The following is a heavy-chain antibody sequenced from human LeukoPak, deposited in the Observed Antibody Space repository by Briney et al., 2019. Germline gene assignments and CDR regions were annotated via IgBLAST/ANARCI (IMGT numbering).Heavy chain of an antibody. CDR3: ARGLWVYCSGGSCPNWFDP. CDR2: MNPNSGNT. J-gene: IGHJ5*02. D-gene: IGHD2-15*01. V-gene: IGHV1-8*01. CDR1: GYTFTSYD. Sequence: ASVKVSCKASGYTFTSYDINWVRQATGQGLEWMGWMNPNSGNTGYAQKFQGRVTMTRNTSISTAYMELSSLRSEDTAVYYCARGLWVYCSGGSCPNWFDPWGQGTLVTVSS.